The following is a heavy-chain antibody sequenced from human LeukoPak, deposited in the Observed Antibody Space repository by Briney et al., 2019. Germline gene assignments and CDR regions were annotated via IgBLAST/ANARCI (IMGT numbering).Heavy chain of an antibody. V-gene: IGHV3-23*01. J-gene: IGHJ4*02. D-gene: IGHD1-26*01. CDR3: AKDSRYSGSYRDY. CDR1: GFTLSSYA. CDR2: ISGSGGST. Sequence: PGGSLRLSCAASGFTLSSYAMSWVRQGPGKGLEWVSAISGSGGSTYYADSVKGRFTISRDNSKNTLYLQMNSLRAEDTAVYYCAKDSRYSGSYRDYWGQGTLVTVSS.